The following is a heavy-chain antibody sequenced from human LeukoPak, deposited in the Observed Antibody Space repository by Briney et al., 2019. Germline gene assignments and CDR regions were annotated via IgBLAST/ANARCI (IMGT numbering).Heavy chain of an antibody. CDR1: GGSISSYY. D-gene: IGHD3-16*01. J-gene: IGHJ3*02. CDR3: ARDRRFGRWTDHDAFDI. CDR2: IYTSGSS. Sequence: SETLSLTCTVSGGSISSYYWSWIRQPAGKGLEWIGRIYTSGSSNYNPSLKSRVTMSVDTSKNQFSLKLSSVTAADTAVYYCARDRRFGRWTDHDAFDIWGQGTMVTVSS. V-gene: IGHV4-4*07.